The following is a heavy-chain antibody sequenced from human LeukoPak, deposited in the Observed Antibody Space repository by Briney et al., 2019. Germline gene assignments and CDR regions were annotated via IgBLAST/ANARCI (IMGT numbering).Heavy chain of an antibody. CDR1: GFTFSSYS. Sequence: GGSLRLSCAASGFTFSSYSMSWVRQAPGKGLEWVSHISSGSSIIYYADSVKGRFTISRDNAKNMMYLQMNSLRAEDTAVYYCASILMTAVTDFDYWGQGTLVTVSS. CDR2: ISSGSSII. CDR3: ASILMTAVTDFDY. J-gene: IGHJ4*02. V-gene: IGHV3-48*04. D-gene: IGHD4-11*01.